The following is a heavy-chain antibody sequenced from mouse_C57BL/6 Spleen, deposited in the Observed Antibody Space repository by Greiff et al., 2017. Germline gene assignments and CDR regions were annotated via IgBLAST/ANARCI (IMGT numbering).Heavy chain of an antibody. J-gene: IGHJ1*03. CDR2: INPYNGGT. Sequence: VQLQQSGPVLVKPGASVKMSCKASGYTFTDYYMNWVKQSHGKSLEWIGVINPYNGGTSYNQKFKGKATLTVDKSSSTAYMELSSLTSEDSAVYYCARERGRYYEVWGTGPTVTVAS. CDR3: ARERGRYYEV. V-gene: IGHV1-19*01. CDR1: GYTFTDYY.